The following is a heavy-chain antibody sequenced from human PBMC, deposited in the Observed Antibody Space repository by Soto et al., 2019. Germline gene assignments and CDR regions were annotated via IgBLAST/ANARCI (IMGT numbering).Heavy chain of an antibody. V-gene: IGHV3-30-3*01. CDR2: ISYDGSNK. CDR1: GFTFSSYA. CDR3: ARDLHLYSSSWYVDY. Sequence: PGGSLRLSCAASGFTFSSYAMHWVRQAPGKGLEWVAVISYDGSNKYYADSVKGRFTISRGNSKNTLYLQMNSLRAEDTAVYYCARDLHLYSSSWYVDYWGQGTLVTVSS. J-gene: IGHJ4*02. D-gene: IGHD6-13*01.